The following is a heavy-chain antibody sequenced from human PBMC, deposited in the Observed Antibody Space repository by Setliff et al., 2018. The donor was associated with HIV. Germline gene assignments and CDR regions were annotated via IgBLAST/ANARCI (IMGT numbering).Heavy chain of an antibody. J-gene: IGHJ4*02. CDR1: GYTFSTYP. D-gene: IGHD5-18*01. V-gene: IGHV1-3*04. CDR3: AKGGDRAMSIFGH. CDR2: INTGNDNT. Sequence: GASVKVSCKTTGYTFSTYPMHWVRQAHGQRLEWMGWINTGNDNTRYSQKFQGRVTITRDTSASTAYMELSGLTSEDTAVYYCAKGGDRAMSIFGHWGQGTLVTVSS.